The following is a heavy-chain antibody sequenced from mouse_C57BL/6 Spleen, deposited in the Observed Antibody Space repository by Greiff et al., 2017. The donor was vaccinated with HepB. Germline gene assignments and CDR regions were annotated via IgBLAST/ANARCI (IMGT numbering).Heavy chain of an antibody. CDR2: IRSKSNNYAT. D-gene: IGHD2-5*01. Sequence: EVHLVESGGGLVQPKGSLKLSCAASGFSFNTYAMNWVRQAPGKGLEWVARIRSKSNNYATYYADSVKDRFTISRDDSESMLYLQMNNLKTEDTAMYYCVNSNYGYAMDYWGQGTSVTVSS. CDR3: VNSNYGYAMDY. J-gene: IGHJ4*01. V-gene: IGHV10-1*01. CDR1: GFSFNTYA.